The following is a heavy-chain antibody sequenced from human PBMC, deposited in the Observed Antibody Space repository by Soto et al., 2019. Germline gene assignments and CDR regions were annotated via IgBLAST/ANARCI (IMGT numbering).Heavy chain of an antibody. J-gene: IGHJ3*02. CDR1: GGTFSSYT. V-gene: IGHV1-69*04. CDR3: ARERYCSGGSCYSEAFDI. CDR2: IIPILGIA. Sequence: ASVKVSCKASGGTFSSYTISWVRQAPGQGLEWMGRIIPILGIANYAQKFQGRVTITADKSTSTAYMELSSLRSEDTAVYYCARERYCSGGSCYSEAFDIWGQGTMVTVSS. D-gene: IGHD2-15*01.